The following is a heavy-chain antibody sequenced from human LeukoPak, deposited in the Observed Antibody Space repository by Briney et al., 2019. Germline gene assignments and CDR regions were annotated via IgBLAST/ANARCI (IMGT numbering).Heavy chain of an antibody. CDR3: ARGSYYYDSSGLDAFDI. CDR1: GYTFTSYD. D-gene: IGHD3-22*01. Sequence: ASVKVSCKASGYTFTSYDINCVRQAPGQGLEWMGWMNPNSGNTGYAQKFQGRVTITRNTSISTAYMELSSLRSEDTAVYYCARGSYYYDSSGLDAFDIWGQGTMVTVSS. J-gene: IGHJ3*02. CDR2: MNPNSGNT. V-gene: IGHV1-8*03.